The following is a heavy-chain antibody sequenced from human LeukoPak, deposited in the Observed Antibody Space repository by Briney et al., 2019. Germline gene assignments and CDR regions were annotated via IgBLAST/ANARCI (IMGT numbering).Heavy chain of an antibody. V-gene: IGHV4-31*03. D-gene: IGHD1-26*01. CDR2: IYYSGTT. J-gene: IGHJ6*02. CDR1: GGSISSGGNF. CDR3: ARGGSGSYYSVYYAVDV. Sequence: SETLSLTCTVSGGSISSGGNFWSWIRQRPGKGLEWIGFIYYSGTTYSNPSLKSRVAISADTSKNEFSLKLNSLTAADTAVYYCARGGSGSYYSVYYAVDVWGQGTTVTV.